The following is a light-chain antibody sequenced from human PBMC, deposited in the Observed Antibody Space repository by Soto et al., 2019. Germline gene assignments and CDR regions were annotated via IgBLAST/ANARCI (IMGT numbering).Light chain of an antibody. V-gene: IGLV2-8*01. CDR2: EVT. CDR3: SSYAGSNNFVV. CDR1: ISDIGAYNY. J-gene: IGLJ2*01. Sequence: QSALTQPPSASGSPGQSVTISCTGTISDIGAYNYVSWYQPHPGKVPKLMIYEVTKPPSGVPDRFSGSKSGNTASLTVSGLQAEDEADYYCSSYAGSNNFVVFGGGTKLTVL.